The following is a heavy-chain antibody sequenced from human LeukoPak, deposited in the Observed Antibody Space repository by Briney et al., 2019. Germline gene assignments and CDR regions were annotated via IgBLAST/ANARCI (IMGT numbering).Heavy chain of an antibody. CDR1: GGSFSGYY. CDR2: INHSGST. Sequence: SETLSLTCAVYGGSFSGYYWSWIRQPPGKGLEWIGEINHSGSTNYNPSLKSRVTISVDTSKNQFSLKLSSVTAADTAVYYCVTSKVVPARQYYFDYWGQGTLVTVSS. CDR3: VTSKVVPARQYYFDY. V-gene: IGHV4-34*01. D-gene: IGHD2-2*01. J-gene: IGHJ4*02.